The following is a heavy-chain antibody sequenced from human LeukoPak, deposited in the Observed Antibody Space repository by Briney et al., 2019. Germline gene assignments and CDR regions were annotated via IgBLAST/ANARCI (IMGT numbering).Heavy chain of an antibody. CDR1: GGSISSYY. J-gene: IGHJ4*02. CDR2: IYTSGST. Sequence: SETLSLTCTVSGGSISSYYWSWIRQPAGKGLEWIGRIYTSGSTNYNPSLKSRVAMSVDTSKNQFSLKLSSVTAADTAVHYCARDLMYSSGWYPYFDYWGQGTLVTVSS. D-gene: IGHD6-19*01. CDR3: ARDLMYSSGWYPYFDY. V-gene: IGHV4-4*07.